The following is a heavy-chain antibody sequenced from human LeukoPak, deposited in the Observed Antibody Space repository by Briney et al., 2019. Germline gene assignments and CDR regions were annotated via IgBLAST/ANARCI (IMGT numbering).Heavy chain of an antibody. Sequence: SSETLSLTCTVSGGSISSGGYYWSWIRQHPGKGLEWIGYIYYSGSTYCNPSLKSRVTISVDTSKNQFSLKLSSVSAADTAVYYCASGIYDFWSGYDYWGQGTLVTVSS. J-gene: IGHJ4*02. D-gene: IGHD3-3*01. V-gene: IGHV4-31*03. CDR2: IYYSGST. CDR3: ASGIYDFWSGYDY. CDR1: GGSISSGGYY.